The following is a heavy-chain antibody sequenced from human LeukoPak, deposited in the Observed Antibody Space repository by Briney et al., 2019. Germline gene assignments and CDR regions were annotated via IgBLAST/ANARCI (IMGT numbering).Heavy chain of an antibody. J-gene: IGHJ5*02. CDR3: ARNDAGWLQRYYNWFDP. Sequence: GASVKVSCKASGYTFTSYGISWVRQAPGQGLEWMGWISAYNGNTNYAQKLQGRVTMTADTSTSTAYMELRSLRSDDTAVYYCARNDAGWLQRYYNWFDPWGQGTLVTVSS. V-gene: IGHV1-18*01. CDR2: ISAYNGNT. D-gene: IGHD5-24*01. CDR1: GYTFTSYG.